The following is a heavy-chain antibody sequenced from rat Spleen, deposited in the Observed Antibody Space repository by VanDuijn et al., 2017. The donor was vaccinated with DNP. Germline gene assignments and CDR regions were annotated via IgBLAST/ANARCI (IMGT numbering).Heavy chain of an antibody. CDR2: ISPSGGST. J-gene: IGHJ2*01. CDR1: GLTFSEYG. D-gene: IGHD4-3*01. V-gene: IGHV5S13*01. Sequence: EVQLVESGGGLVQPGRSLKLSCAASGLTFSEYGMAWVRQAPKKGLEWVASISPSGGSTYYRDSVKGRFTISRDNAKSTLYLQMNSLRSEDMATYYCVRWNSGHFDYWGQGVMVTVSS. CDR3: VRWNSGHFDY.